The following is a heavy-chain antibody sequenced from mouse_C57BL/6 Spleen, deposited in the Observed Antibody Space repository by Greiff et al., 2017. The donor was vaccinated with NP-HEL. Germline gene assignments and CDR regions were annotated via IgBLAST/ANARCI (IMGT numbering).Heavy chain of an antibody. V-gene: IGHV1-82*01. J-gene: IGHJ2*01. CDR1: GYAFSSSW. CDR3: ARNWARDYFDC. Sequence: QVQLQQSGPELVKPGASVKISCKASGYAFSSSWMNWVKQRPGKGLEWIGRIYPGDGDTNYNGKFKGKATLTADKSSSTAYMQLSSLTSEDSAVYFCARNWARDYFDCWGQGTTLTVSS. CDR2: IYPGDGDT. D-gene: IGHD4-1*01.